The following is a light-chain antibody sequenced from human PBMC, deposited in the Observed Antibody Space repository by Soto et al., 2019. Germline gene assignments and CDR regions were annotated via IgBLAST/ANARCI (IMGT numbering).Light chain of an antibody. CDR2: GAS. Sequence: EIVLTQSPGTLSLSPGERATLSCRASQSVSSSYLAWYQQKPGQSPRLLIYGASSRATGIPDRFSGSGARTHFTLTISRLEPEDFAVYYCQQYGSSPITFGQGTRLEIK. CDR1: QSVSSSY. CDR3: QQYGSSPIT. V-gene: IGKV3-20*01. J-gene: IGKJ5*01.